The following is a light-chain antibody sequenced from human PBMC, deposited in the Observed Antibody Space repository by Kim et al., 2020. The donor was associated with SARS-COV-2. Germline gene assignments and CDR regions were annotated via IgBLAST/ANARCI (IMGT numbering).Light chain of an antibody. CDR1: SSDVGSYNL. Sequence: GQSITISCTGTSSDVGSYNLDSWYQQHPGKAPKLMIYEVSKRPSGVSNRFSGSKSGNTASLTISGLQAEDEADYYCCSYAGSSTLVFGGGTQLTVL. CDR3: CSYAGSSTLV. J-gene: IGLJ2*01. CDR2: EVS. V-gene: IGLV2-23*02.